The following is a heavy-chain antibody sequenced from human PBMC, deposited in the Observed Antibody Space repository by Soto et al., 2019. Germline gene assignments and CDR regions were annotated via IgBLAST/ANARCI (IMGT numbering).Heavy chain of an antibody. J-gene: IGHJ6*02. CDR3: AIDPGRITIFGVADSNGMDV. D-gene: IGHD3-3*01. Sequence: ASVKVSCKASGYTFTSYAMHWVRQAPGQRLEWMGWINAGNGNTKYSQKFQGRVTITRDTSASTAYMELSSLRSEDTAVYYCAIDPGRITIFGVADSNGMDVWGQGTTVTVSS. V-gene: IGHV1-3*01. CDR2: INAGNGNT. CDR1: GYTFTSYA.